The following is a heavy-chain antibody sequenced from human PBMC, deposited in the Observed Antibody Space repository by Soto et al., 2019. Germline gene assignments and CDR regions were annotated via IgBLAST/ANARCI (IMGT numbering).Heavy chain of an antibody. V-gene: IGHV3-33*01. CDR3: TGSSGWTNWFEP. Sequence: VGSLRLSCAASGFTFSSYGMHWVRQAPGKGLEWVAVIWYDGSNKYYADSVKGRFTISRDNSKNTLYLQMNSLRAEDTAVYYCTGSSGWTNWFEPWGQGTLVTVSS. CDR1: GFTFSSYG. D-gene: IGHD6-19*01. J-gene: IGHJ5*02. CDR2: IWYDGSNK.